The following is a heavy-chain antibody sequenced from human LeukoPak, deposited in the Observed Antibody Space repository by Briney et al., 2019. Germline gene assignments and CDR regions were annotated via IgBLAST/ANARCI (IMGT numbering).Heavy chain of an antibody. V-gene: IGHV3-74*01. CDR2: IKSDGST. CDR3: ARAPSEIGGYYPEYIRH. CDR1: GFTFSTYR. Sequence: GGSLRLSCAASGFTFSTYRIHWVRHAPGKGLVWVSRIKSDGSTNYADSVKGRFTISRDNAKNTVSLQMSSLRPEDTGVCYCARAPSEIGGYYPEYIRHWGQGTLVTVSS. J-gene: IGHJ1*01. D-gene: IGHD3-22*01.